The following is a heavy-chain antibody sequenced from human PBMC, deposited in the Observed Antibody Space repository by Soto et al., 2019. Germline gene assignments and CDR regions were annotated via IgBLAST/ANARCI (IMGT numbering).Heavy chain of an antibody. CDR2: INGDGTVT. D-gene: IGHD3-10*01. Sequence: EVQLVESGGGLVQPGGSLRLSCAASGFTFSNYWMHWVRQAPGKGLVWVSRINGDGTVTNYADSVKGQFTISRDNAKNTLDLQMNSLRAEDTAVYYCGRGASGSYRLDYWGQGTLVTVSS. V-gene: IGHV3-74*01. CDR1: GFTFSNYW. J-gene: IGHJ4*02. CDR3: GRGASGSYRLDY.